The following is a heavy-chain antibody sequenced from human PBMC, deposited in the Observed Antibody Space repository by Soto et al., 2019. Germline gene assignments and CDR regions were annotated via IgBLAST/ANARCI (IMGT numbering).Heavy chain of an antibody. V-gene: IGHV3-23*01. CDR3: ARDIGTVTLYYYYYGMDV. CDR1: GFTFSSYA. Sequence: GGSLRLSCAASGFTFSSYAMSWVRQAPGKGLEWVSLISGSGGGTYYADSVKGRFTISRDNSKNTLYLQMNSLRAEDTAVYYCARDIGTVTLYYYYYGMDVWGQGTTVTVSS. D-gene: IGHD4-17*01. J-gene: IGHJ6*02. CDR2: ISGSGGGT.